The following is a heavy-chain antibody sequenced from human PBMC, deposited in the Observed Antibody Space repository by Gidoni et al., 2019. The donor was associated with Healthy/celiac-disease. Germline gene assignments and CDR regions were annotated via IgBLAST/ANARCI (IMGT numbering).Heavy chain of an antibody. CDR1: GGSISSYY. CDR3: ARDMETPYYYYMDV. J-gene: IGHJ6*03. D-gene: IGHD2-15*01. CDR2: IYTSGST. Sequence: QVQLQESGPGLVTPSETLSLTCTVSGGSISSYYWSWIRQPAGNGLEWIGRIYTSGSTNYNPSLKSRVTMSVDTSKNQFSLKLSSVTAADTAVYYCARDMETPYYYYMDVWGKGTTVTVSS. V-gene: IGHV4-4*07.